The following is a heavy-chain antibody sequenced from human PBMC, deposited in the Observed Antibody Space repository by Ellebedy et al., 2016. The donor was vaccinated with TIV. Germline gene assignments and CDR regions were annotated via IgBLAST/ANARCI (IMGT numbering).Heavy chain of an antibody. CDR1: GGSLSGAGYY. CDR2: INHSGST. Sequence: SETLSLXXTVSGGSLSGAGYYWSWIRQPPGKGLEWIGEINHSGSTNYNPSLKSRVTISVDTSKNQFSLKLSSVTAADTAVYYCARGFDSPVGNWGQGTLVTVSS. D-gene: IGHD3-9*01. J-gene: IGHJ4*02. CDR3: ARGFDSPVGN. V-gene: IGHV4-34*01.